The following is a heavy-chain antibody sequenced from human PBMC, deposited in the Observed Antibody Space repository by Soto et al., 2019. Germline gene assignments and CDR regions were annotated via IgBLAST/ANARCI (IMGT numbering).Heavy chain of an antibody. Sequence: QVQLVESGGGVVQPGRSLRLYCAASGFTFSSYAMHWVRQAPGKGLAWVAVISYDGSNKYYADSVKGRFTISRDNSKNTLYLQRDSLRAEDTAVYYCARDKDTAPIHYFDYWGQGTLVTVSS. CDR3: ARDKDTAPIHYFDY. J-gene: IGHJ4*02. V-gene: IGHV3-30-3*01. D-gene: IGHD5-18*01. CDR1: GFTFSSYA. CDR2: ISYDGSNK.